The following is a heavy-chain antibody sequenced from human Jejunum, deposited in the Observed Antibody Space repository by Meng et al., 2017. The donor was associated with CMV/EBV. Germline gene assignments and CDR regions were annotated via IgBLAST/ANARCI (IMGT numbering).Heavy chain of an antibody. V-gene: IGHV1-18*01. CDR3: TRGAGNSWYRSLFDY. CDR2: ISGYNGNT. CDR1: GYTFFSYG. J-gene: IGHJ4*02. Sequence: GYTFFSYGINWVRQAPGQGLEWMGWISGYNGNTTYAQKFQDRLTMTTDTSTSTAYMDLRSLRSDDTAVYYCTRGAGNSWYRSLFDYWGQGTLVTVSS. D-gene: IGHD6-13*01.